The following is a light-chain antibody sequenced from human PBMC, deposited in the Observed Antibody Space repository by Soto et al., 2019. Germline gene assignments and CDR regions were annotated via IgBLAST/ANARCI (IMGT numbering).Light chain of an antibody. CDR3: QQVNNYPYT. CDR1: HGVSSY. J-gene: IGKJ2*01. V-gene: IGKV1-9*01. CDR2: GAS. Sequence: IQLTQSPSSLSASVGDRVTITCRASHGVSSYLAWYQQNPGKAPRLLIYGASTLQTGVPSRFSGSGSGTDFTLTISSLQPEDFATYYCQQVNNYPYTFVQGTKLEI.